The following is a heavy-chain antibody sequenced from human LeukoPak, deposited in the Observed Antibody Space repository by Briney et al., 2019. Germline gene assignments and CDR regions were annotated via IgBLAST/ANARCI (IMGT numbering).Heavy chain of an antibody. CDR1: GGSISSSSYY. D-gene: IGHD3-22*01. CDR3: ARRPNYYDSSGYYP. Sequence: SETLSLTCTVSGGSISSSSYYWGWIRQPPGKGLEWVGSIYYSGSTYYDPSLKSRVTISVDTSRNQFSLKLSSVTAADTAVYYCARRPNYYDSSGYYPWGQGTLVTVSS. J-gene: IGHJ5*02. CDR2: IYYSGST. V-gene: IGHV4-39*01.